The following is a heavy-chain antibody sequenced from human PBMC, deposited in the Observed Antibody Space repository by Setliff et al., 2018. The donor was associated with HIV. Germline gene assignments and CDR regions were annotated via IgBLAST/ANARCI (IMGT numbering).Heavy chain of an antibody. J-gene: IGHJ4*03. CDR1: GGSFSGYH. Sequence: SETLSLTCAVYGGSFSGYHWSWIRQPPGKGLEWIGHIYTSGSTNYNPSLKSRVTISVDTSKNQFSLRLNSVTAADTAVYYCARQGNIVVVTSFDYWGKGTTVTVSS. CDR3: ARQGNIVVVTSFDY. D-gene: IGHD2-21*02. V-gene: IGHV4-59*08. CDR2: IYTSGST.